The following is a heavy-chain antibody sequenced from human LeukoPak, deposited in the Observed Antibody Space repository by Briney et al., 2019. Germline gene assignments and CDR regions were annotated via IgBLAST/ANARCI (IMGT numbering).Heavy chain of an antibody. V-gene: IGHV4-59*01. D-gene: IGHD1-1*01. CDR1: GGSISSYY. CDR2: IYYSGST. Sequence: SETLSLTCTVSGGSISSYYWSWIRQPPGKGLEWIGYIYYSGSTNSNPSVKSRVTISVDTSKSQFSLRLSSVTAADTAVYYCARHSTHGTNLNWFDPWGQGTLVTVSS. J-gene: IGHJ5*02. CDR3: ARHSTHGTNLNWFDP.